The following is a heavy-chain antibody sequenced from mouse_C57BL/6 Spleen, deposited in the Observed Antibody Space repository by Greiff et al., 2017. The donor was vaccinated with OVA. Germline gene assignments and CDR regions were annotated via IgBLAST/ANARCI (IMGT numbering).Heavy chain of an antibody. Sequence: EVMLVESGGGLVQPGGSLKLSCAASGFTFSDYYMYWVRQTPEKRLEWVAYISNGGGSTYYPDTVKGRFTISRDNAKNTLYLQMSRLKSEDTAMYYCARIYDYDGYFDVWGTGTTVTVSS. CDR1: GFTFSDYY. D-gene: IGHD2-4*01. CDR3: ARIYDYDGYFDV. CDR2: ISNGGGST. J-gene: IGHJ1*03. V-gene: IGHV5-12*01.